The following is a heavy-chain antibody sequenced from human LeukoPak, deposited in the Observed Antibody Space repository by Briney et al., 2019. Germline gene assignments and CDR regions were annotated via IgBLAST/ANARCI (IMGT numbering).Heavy chain of an antibody. CDR1: GGSISSYY. Sequence: SETLSLTCTVSGGSISSYYWSWIRQPPGKGLEWIGYIYYSGSTNYNPSLKSRVTISVDTSKNQFSLKLSSVTAADTAVYYCARHAIDSSGYYFLFDYWGQGTLVTVSS. CDR2: IYYSGST. J-gene: IGHJ4*02. V-gene: IGHV4-59*08. D-gene: IGHD3-22*01. CDR3: ARHAIDSSGYYFLFDY.